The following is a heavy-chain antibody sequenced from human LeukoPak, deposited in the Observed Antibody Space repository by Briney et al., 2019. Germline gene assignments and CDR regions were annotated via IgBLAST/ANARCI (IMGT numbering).Heavy chain of an antibody. CDR3: ARLESGYDYGPVDY. D-gene: IGHD5-12*01. Sequence: ASVTVSCKASGYTFTSYGMSWVRQAPGQGLEWMGWISAYNGNTNYAQKLQGRVTMTTDTSTSTAYMELRSLRSDDTAVYYCARLESGYDYGPVDYWGQGTLVTVSS. V-gene: IGHV1-18*04. J-gene: IGHJ4*02. CDR1: GYTFTSYG. CDR2: ISAYNGNT.